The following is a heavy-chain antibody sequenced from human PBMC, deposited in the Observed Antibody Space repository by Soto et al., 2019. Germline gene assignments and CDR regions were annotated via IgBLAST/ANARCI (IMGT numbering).Heavy chain of an antibody. CDR3: ARGRYRMPLYAFDI. CDR2: IIPIFGTA. CDR1: GGTFSSYA. D-gene: IGHD1-26*01. J-gene: IGHJ3*02. V-gene: IGHV1-69*13. Sequence: SVKVSCKASGGTFSSYAISWVRQAPGQGLEWMGGIIPIFGTANYAQKFQGRVTITADESTSTAYMELSSLRSEDTAVYYCARGRYRMPLYAFDIWGQRKMVTVSS.